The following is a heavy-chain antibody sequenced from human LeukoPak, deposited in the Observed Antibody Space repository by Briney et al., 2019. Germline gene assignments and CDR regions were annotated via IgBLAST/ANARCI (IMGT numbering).Heavy chain of an antibody. CDR1: GYTFTSYG. CDR2: ISAYNGNT. V-gene: IGHV1-18*01. Sequence: GASVKVSCKASGYTFTSYGISWVRQAPGQGLEWMGWISAYNGNTNYAQKLQGRVTMSTDTSTSTAYMELRSLRSDDTAVYYCARAPPQYYYDSSGYFKGNTLLPYTTTTFYYYMDVWGKGTTVTVSS. D-gene: IGHD3-22*01. CDR3: ARAPPQYYYDSSGYFKGNTLLPYTTTTFYYYMDV. J-gene: IGHJ6*03.